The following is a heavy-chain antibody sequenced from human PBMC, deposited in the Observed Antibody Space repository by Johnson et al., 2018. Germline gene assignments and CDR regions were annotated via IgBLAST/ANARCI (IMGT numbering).Heavy chain of an antibody. CDR1: GFTFSSYA. CDR3: AKGPSAFDI. CDR2: ISNSGGFI. Sequence: VQLVESGGDLVQPGGSLRLSCAASGFTFSSYAMSWVRQAPGKGLEWVSAISNSGGFIYYADPVKGRFTISRDNSKNTLYLQMNSLRAEDTAVYYCAKGPSAFDIWGQGTMVTVSS. V-gene: IGHV3-23*04. J-gene: IGHJ3*02.